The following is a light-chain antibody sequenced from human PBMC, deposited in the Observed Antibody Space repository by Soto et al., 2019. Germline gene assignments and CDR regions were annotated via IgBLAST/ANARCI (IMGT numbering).Light chain of an antibody. Sequence: DIQMTQSPSTLSASVGDRVTITCRASQSINTWLAWYQQKPGTAPKLLIYDASSLESGVPSRFSGSGSGTEFTLTISGLQPVDFATYYCQQCHSYWTFGQGTKVEIK. CDR1: QSINTW. CDR3: QQCHSYWT. CDR2: DAS. V-gene: IGKV1-5*01. J-gene: IGKJ1*01.